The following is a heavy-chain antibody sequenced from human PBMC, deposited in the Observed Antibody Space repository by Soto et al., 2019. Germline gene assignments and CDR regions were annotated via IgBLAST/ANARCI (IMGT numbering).Heavy chain of an antibody. V-gene: IGHV4-61*01. CDR3: ARDPRRTVTTGGY. J-gene: IGHJ4*02. Sequence: PSETLSLTCTVSGGSVSSGSYYWSWIRQPPGKGLEWIGYIYYSGSTNYNPSLKSRVTISVDTSKNQFSLKLSSVTAADTAVYYCARDPRRTVTTGGYWGQGTLVTV. D-gene: IGHD4-17*01. CDR1: GGSVSSGSYY. CDR2: IYYSGST.